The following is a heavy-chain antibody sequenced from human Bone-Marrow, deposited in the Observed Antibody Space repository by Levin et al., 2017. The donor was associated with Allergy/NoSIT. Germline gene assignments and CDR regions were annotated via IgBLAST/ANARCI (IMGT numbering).Heavy chain of an antibody. CDR2: IKTKFDGGTK. CDR3: TTADGDRSDFDY. V-gene: IGHV3-15*01. Sequence: GESLKIPCAASGFTFSDAWLNWVRLAPGKGLEWVGRIKTKFDGGTKDYDAAAKGRFTISRDDSKNTVYLHMRSLKIEDTALYYCTTADGDRSDFDYWGQGTLVTVSS. D-gene: IGHD3-22*01. J-gene: IGHJ4*02. CDR1: GFTFSDAW.